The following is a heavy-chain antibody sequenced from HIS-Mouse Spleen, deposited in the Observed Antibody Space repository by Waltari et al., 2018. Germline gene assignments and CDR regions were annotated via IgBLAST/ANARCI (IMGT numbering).Heavy chain of an antibody. Sequence: QVQLVESGGGVVQPGRSLRLSCAASGFTFSSYAMHWVRQAPGKGVELVAVRSYDVSNKYYADSVKSRFTIARDNSKNTLYLKMNSLRAEDTAVYYCARAPHDADYGVVFDYWGQGTLVTVSS. J-gene: IGHJ4*02. V-gene: IGHV3-30*04. D-gene: IGHD4-17*01. CDR2: RSYDVSNK. CDR3: ARAPHDADYGVVFDY. CDR1: GFTFSSYA.